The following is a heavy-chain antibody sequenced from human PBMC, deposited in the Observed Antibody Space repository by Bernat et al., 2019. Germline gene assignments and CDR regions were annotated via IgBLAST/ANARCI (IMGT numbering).Heavy chain of an antibody. J-gene: IGHJ2*01. D-gene: IGHD2-21*02. CDR1: GFTFTSYA. V-gene: IGHV3-23*01. Sequence: EVQLLESGGGLVQPGGSLRLSCAASGFTFTSYAMSWVRQAPGKGLGWVSAISVSGGNTYYADSVKGRFTMSRDNSKNTLYLQMNSLRAEDTAVYYCAKDDCAGDCHYWYFDLWGRGTLVTVSS. CDR2: ISVSGGNT. CDR3: AKDDCAGDCHYWYFDL.